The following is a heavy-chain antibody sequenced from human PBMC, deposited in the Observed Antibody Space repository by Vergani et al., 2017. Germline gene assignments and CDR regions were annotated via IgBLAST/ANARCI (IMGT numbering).Heavy chain of an antibody. D-gene: IGHD5-12*01. CDR1: GFTFSSYA. CDR2: ISGGGGST. J-gene: IGHJ6*02. CDR3: AKANPRNSGYDYLYYYHAMDV. Sequence: EVHLWESGGGLGQPGGSLRLSCVASGFTFSSYAMSWVRQAPGKGLEWVSAISGGGGSTYYAESVKGRFTIARDSSKNTLYLQMNSLSAGDTAVYYCAKANPRNSGYDYLYYYHAMDVWGQGTTVTVSS. V-gene: IGHV3-23*01.